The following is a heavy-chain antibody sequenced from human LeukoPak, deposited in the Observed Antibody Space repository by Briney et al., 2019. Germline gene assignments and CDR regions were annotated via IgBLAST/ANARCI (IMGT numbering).Heavy chain of an antibody. Sequence: GGSLRLSCAASGXTFSSYWVHWLRQAPGKGLVWVSGTNTDGSSTMYADSVKGRFTIARDNAKNTLYLQMNSLRAEDTAVYYCYGANAEHWGQGTLVTVSS. V-gene: IGHV3-74*03. CDR3: YGANAEH. CDR2: TNTDGSST. D-gene: IGHD4-23*01. J-gene: IGHJ1*01. CDR1: GXTFSSYW.